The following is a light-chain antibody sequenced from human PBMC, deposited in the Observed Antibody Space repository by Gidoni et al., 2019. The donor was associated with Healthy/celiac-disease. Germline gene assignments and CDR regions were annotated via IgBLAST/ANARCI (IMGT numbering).Light chain of an antibody. Sequence: EIVLTKSPATLSLSPGERATLSCRASQSVSSYLAWYQQKPGQAPRLLIYDASNRATGIPARFSGSGSGTDFTLTLSSLEPEDFAVYYCQQRSNWPPKFTFGPGTKVDIK. CDR2: DAS. CDR3: QQRSNWPPKFT. CDR1: QSVSSY. J-gene: IGKJ3*01. V-gene: IGKV3-11*01.